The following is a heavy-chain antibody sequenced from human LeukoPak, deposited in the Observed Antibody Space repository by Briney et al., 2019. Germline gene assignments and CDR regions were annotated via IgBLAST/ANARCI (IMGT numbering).Heavy chain of an antibody. V-gene: IGHV1-2*02. Sequence: ASVKVSCKTSGYTFTDYYIHWVRQAPGQGLEWMGWINPNSGGTSYAQKFQGRVTMTRDTSISTAYMELSSLRSDDTAVYYCASAAQPALLTGYSWYYFDSWGQGTLVTVSS. CDR1: GYTFTDYY. D-gene: IGHD3-9*01. CDR2: INPNSGGT. J-gene: IGHJ4*02. CDR3: ASAAQPALLTGYSWYYFDS.